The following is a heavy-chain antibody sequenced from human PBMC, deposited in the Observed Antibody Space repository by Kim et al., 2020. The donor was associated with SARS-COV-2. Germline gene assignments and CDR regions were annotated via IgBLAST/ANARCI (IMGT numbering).Heavy chain of an antibody. CDR3: ARGIVGATTYYFDY. Sequence: ADSGKRRFTLSRDNSKNKLYLQRNSLRAEDTAVYYGARGIVGATTYYFDYWGQGTLVTVSS. D-gene: IGHD1-26*01. V-gene: IGHV3-30*07. J-gene: IGHJ4*02.